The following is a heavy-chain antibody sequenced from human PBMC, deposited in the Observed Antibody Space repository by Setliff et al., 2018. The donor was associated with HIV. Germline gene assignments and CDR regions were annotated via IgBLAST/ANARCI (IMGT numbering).Heavy chain of an antibody. CDR3: ARVHYYDRGYFDL. V-gene: IGHV4-34*01. CDR1: GGSFSGYY. J-gene: IGHJ2*01. Sequence: SETLSLTCAVYGGSFSGYYWSWIRQPPGKGLEWIGEINHSGSTNYNPSLKSRVTISVDTSKKQFSLKLSSVSAADTAVYYCARVHYYDRGYFDLWGRGTLVTVSS. D-gene: IGHD3-22*01. CDR2: INHSGST.